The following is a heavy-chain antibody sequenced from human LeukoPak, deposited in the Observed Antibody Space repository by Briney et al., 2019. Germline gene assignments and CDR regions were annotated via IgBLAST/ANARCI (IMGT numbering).Heavy chain of an antibody. CDR2: ISWNSGSI. V-gene: IGHV3-9*01. Sequence: GGSLRLSCVASGFTFDDYAMHWVRQAPGKGLEWVSGISWNSGSIGYADSVKGRFTISRDNAKNSLYLQMNSLRAEDTALYYCAKCVGLQTSCYEFDYWGQGTLVTVSS. D-gene: IGHD2-2*01. J-gene: IGHJ4*02. CDR3: AKCVGLQTSCYEFDY. CDR1: GFTFDDYA.